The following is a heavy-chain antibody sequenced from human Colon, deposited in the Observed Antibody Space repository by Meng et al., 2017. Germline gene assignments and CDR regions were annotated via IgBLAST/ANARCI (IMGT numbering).Heavy chain of an antibody. J-gene: IGHJ5*02. CDR1: GGSISSGDYY. CDR3: ARYFYDSRGVTWFDP. CDR2: FYFSGNT. V-gene: IGHV4-31*03. Sequence: QVQLQESGPGLVKPSQTLSLTCTVSGGSISSGDYYWSWSRQHPGKGLEWIGYFYFSGNTYYNPSLKSRVGISVDTSKNRFSLNLSSVTAADTAVYYCARYFYDSRGVTWFDPWGQGTLVTVSS. D-gene: IGHD3-22*01.